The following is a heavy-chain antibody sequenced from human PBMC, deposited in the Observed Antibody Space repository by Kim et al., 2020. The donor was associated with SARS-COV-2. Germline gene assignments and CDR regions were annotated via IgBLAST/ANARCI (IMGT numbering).Heavy chain of an antibody. CDR2: ISSSSSTI. V-gene: IGHV3-48*02. CDR1: GFTFSSYS. CDR3: AREYRYCSGGSCTNWFDP. D-gene: IGHD2-15*01. Sequence: GGSLRLSCAASGFTFSSYSMNWVRQAPGKGLEWVSYISSSSSTIYYADSVKGRFTISRDNAKNSLYLQMNSLRDEDTAVYYCAREYRYCSGGSCTNWFDPWGQGTLVTVSS. J-gene: IGHJ5*02.